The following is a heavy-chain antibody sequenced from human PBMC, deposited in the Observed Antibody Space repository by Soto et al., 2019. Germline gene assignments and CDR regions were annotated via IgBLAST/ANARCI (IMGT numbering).Heavy chain of an antibody. CDR2: ISLYHHST. V-gene: IGHV1-46*01. J-gene: IGHJ4*02. Sequence: ASVKVSCKTSGYPFTDYFIHWVRQAPGQGLEWVGIISLYHHSTSYAQKFQGRLTVTADTSTTTVYMDLSSLTSEDSAVYWCARELYSCGGDCPYYMDYWGQGTLVTVSS. CDR3: ARELYSCGGDCPYYMDY. D-gene: IGHD2-21*02. CDR1: GYPFTDYF.